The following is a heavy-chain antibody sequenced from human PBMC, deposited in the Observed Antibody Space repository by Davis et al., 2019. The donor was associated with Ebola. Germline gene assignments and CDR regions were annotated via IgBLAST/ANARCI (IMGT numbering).Heavy chain of an antibody. V-gene: IGHV3-74*01. CDR3: ARGSRNMDV. CDR1: GFTFSSNW. J-gene: IGHJ6*02. Sequence: PGGSLRLSCAASGFTFSSNWMHWVRQAPGKGLVWVSRTNSDGSITSYADSVKGRFTISRDNAKNTLYLQMNSLRAEDTAVYYCARGSRNMDVWGQGTTVTVSS. CDR2: TNSDGSIT.